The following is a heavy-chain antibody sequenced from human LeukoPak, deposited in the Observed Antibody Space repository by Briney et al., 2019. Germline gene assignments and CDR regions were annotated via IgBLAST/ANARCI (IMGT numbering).Heavy chain of an antibody. Sequence: PSETLSLTCTVSGGSISSSSYYWGWIRQPPGKGLEWIGYIYYSGSTNYNPSLESRVTISVDTSKNQFSLKLSSVTAADTAVYYCARETTVVTPGRSDVFDIWGQGTMVTVSS. D-gene: IGHD4-23*01. CDR1: GGSISSSSYY. J-gene: IGHJ3*02. CDR2: IYYSGST. V-gene: IGHV4-61*01. CDR3: ARETTVVTPGRSDVFDI.